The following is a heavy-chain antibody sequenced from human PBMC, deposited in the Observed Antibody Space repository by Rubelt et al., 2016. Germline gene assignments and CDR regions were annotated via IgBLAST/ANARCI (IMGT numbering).Heavy chain of an antibody. V-gene: IGHV3-7*05. Sequence: PGGSLRLSCAASGFTFSTYWMSWVRQAPGKGLEWVANINQDGSEKYYVDSVKGRFTISRDNAKNSLYLQMNSLRAEDTALYYCAKDISEYSSSWDYYYGMDVWGQGTTVTVSS. CDR2: INQDGSEK. J-gene: IGHJ6*02. CDR3: AKDISEYSSSWDYYYGMDV. D-gene: IGHD6-13*01. CDR1: GFTFSTYW.